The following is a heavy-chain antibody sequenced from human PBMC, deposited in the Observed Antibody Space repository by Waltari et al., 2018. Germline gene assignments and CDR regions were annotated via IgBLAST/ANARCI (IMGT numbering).Heavy chain of an antibody. J-gene: IGHJ5*02. Sequence: QVQLVQSGAEVKKPGASVKVSCKASGYTFTSYAMHWVRQAPGQRLEWMGWINAGNGNTKYSQKFQGRVTITRDTSASTAYMELSSLRSEDTAVYYCARGGWELLLRPRGGPFDPWGQGTLVTVSS. CDR2: INAGNGNT. V-gene: IGHV1-3*01. CDR1: GYTFTSYA. D-gene: IGHD1-26*01. CDR3: ARGGWELLLRPRGGPFDP.